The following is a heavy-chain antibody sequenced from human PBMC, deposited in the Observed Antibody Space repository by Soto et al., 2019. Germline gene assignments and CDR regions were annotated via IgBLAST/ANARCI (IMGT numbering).Heavy chain of an antibody. D-gene: IGHD1-26*01. CDR1: GFTFSSYA. V-gene: IGHV3-23*01. CDR2: ISGSGGST. Sequence: EVQLLESGGGLVQPGGSLRLSCAASGFTFSSYAMRWVRQAPVKGLEWVSAISGSGGSTYYADSVQGRFTISRDHSKNTLFLPMRSLRAADMAVYYCARRGSGGYYGYWGQGTLVTVSS. CDR3: ARRGSGGYYGY. J-gene: IGHJ4*02.